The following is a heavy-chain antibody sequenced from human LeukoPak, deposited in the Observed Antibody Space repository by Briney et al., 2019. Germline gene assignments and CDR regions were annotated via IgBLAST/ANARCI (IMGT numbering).Heavy chain of an antibody. CDR1: GGSISSYY. CDR3: ARCYDILTGYCPD. CDR2: IYYSGST. V-gene: IGHV4-59*12. D-gene: IGHD3-9*01. Sequence: SETLSLTCTVSGGSISSYYWSWIRQPPGKGLEWIGYIYYSGSTNYNPSLRSRVTISVDTSKNQFSLKLSSVTAADTAVYYCARCYDILTGYCPDWGQGTLVTVSS. J-gene: IGHJ4*02.